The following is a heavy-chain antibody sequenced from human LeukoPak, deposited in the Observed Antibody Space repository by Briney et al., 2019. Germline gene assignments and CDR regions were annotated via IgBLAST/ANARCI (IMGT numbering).Heavy chain of an antibody. V-gene: IGHV3-48*04. Sequence: GGSLRLSCAVSGFTLSSFGMNWVRQAPGKGLEWVSYISISSSTIYYTDSVKGRFTISRDNAKNSLYLQMNSLRAEDTAVYYCARHRSSWLIDYWGRGTLVTVSS. CDR3: ARHRSSWLIDY. D-gene: IGHD6-6*01. CDR1: GFTLSSFG. CDR2: ISISSSTI. J-gene: IGHJ4*02.